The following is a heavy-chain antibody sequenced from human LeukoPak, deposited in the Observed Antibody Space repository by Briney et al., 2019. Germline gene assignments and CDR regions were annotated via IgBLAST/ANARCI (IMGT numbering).Heavy chain of an antibody. V-gene: IGHV4-34*01. Sequence: SETLSLTCAVYGGSFSGYYWSWIRQPPGKGLEWIGEINHSGSTNYNPSLKSRVTISVDTSKNQFSLKLSSVTAADTAVYYCARDPGGSPGWFDPWGQGTLVTVSS. CDR2: INHSGST. CDR3: ARDPGGSPGWFDP. CDR1: GGSFSGYY. J-gene: IGHJ5*02.